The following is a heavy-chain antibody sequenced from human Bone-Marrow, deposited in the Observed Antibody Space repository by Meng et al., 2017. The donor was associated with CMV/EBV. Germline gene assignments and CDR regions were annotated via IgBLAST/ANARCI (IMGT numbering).Heavy chain of an antibody. CDR1: GLAVTHNF. CDR3: ATETTNSDGMNV. CDR2: IYSGGST. D-gene: IGHD1-1*01. Sequence: GGSLRLSCAASGLAVTHNFMAWVRQAPGKGLEWVSLIYSGGSTYYADAVKGRFTVPKDDSKNPVFLQMNSLRPEDTAKYYCATETTNSDGMNVWGQGTTVTVSS. V-gene: IGHV3-53*05. J-gene: IGHJ6*02.